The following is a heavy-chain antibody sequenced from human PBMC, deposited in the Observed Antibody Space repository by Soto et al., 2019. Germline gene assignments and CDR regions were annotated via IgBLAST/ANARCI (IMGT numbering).Heavy chain of an antibody. D-gene: IGHD2-15*01. J-gene: IGHJ4*02. V-gene: IGHV1-18*01. Sequence: GASVKVSCKASGYTFTSYGISWVRQAPGQGLEWMGWISAYNGNTNYAQKLQGRVTMTTDTSASTAYMELRSLRSDDTAVYYCARGRPYCSGGSCWDLFDYWGQGTLVTVSS. CDR1: GYTFTSYG. CDR2: ISAYNGNT. CDR3: ARGRPYCSGGSCWDLFDY.